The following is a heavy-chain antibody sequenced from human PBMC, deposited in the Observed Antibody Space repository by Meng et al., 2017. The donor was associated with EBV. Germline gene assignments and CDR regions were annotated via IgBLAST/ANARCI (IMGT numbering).Heavy chain of an antibody. Sequence: QVQLVQSGAEVKKPGASVKVSCKASGYTFTSYDINWVRQATGQGLEWMGWMNPNSGNTGYAQKFQGRVTMTRNTSISTAYMELSSLRSDDTAVYYCARGRGVYCSGGSCYPGWFDPWGQGTLVTVSS. D-gene: IGHD2-15*01. J-gene: IGHJ5*02. CDR2: MNPNSGNT. V-gene: IGHV1-8*01. CDR3: ARGRGVYCSGGSCYPGWFDP. CDR1: GYTFTSYD.